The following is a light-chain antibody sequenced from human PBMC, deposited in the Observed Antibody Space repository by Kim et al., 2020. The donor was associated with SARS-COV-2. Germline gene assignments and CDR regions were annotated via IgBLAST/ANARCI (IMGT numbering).Light chain of an antibody. CDR2: GAS. CDR3: QQYGSSPYT. Sequence: LSPGERATLSCRASQSVSSSYLACYQQKPGQAPRLLIYGASRRATGIPDRFSGSGSGTDFTLTISRLEPEDFAVYYCQQYGSSPYTFGQGTKLEI. J-gene: IGKJ2*01. CDR1: QSVSSSY. V-gene: IGKV3-20*01.